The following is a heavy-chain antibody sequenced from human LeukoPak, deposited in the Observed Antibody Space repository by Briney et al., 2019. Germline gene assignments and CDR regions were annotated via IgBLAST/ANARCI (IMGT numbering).Heavy chain of an antibody. D-gene: IGHD3-22*01. V-gene: IGHV3-23*01. CDR2: ISGSGGST. Sequence: TGGSLRLSCAASGFTFSSYAMSWVRQAPGKGLEWVSAISGSGGSTYYADSVKGRFTISRDNSKNTLYLQMNSLRAEDTAVYYCAKGRITMIVVENDYWGQGTLVTVSS. J-gene: IGHJ4*02. CDR3: AKGRITMIVVENDY. CDR1: GFTFSSYA.